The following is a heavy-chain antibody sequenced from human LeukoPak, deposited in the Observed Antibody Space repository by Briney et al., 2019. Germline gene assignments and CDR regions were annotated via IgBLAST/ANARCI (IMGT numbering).Heavy chain of an antibody. CDR3: AREVSGYSYGPTKIFDY. CDR1: GFTFSSNW. V-gene: IGHV3-74*01. Sequence: GGSLRLSCAASGFTFSSNWMHWVRQTPGKGLVWVSRINSDGSDRSYADSVKGRFTISRDNAKNSLYLQMNSLRAEDTAVYYCAREVSGYSYGPTKIFDYWGQGTLVTVSS. J-gene: IGHJ4*02. CDR2: INSDGSDR. D-gene: IGHD5-18*01.